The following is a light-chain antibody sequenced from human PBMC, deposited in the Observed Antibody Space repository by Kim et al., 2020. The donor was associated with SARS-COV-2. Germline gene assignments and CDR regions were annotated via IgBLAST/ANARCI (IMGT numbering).Light chain of an antibody. CDR3: QQYGRSPLT. Sequence: APGEKATLSGRASQSVSSSFLAWYQQKPGKAPRLLMYGASSRATGIPDRFSGSGSGTDFTLTIIRLEPEDFAVYYCQQYGRSPLTFGGGTKVDIK. V-gene: IGKV3-20*01. J-gene: IGKJ4*01. CDR1: QSVSSSF. CDR2: GAS.